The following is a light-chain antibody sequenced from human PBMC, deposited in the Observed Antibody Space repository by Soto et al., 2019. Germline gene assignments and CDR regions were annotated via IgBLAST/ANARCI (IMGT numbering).Light chain of an antibody. Sequence: QAVLTQPPSASGSPGQSVTISCTGTSSDVGGYKFVSWYQQHPGKAPKLMIYEVNKRPSGVPDRFSGSKSGNMASLTVSGLQAEDEADYYCSSYAGSNNYVFGTGTKLTVL. CDR3: SSYAGSNNYV. J-gene: IGLJ1*01. V-gene: IGLV2-8*01. CDR2: EVN. CDR1: SSDVGGYKF.